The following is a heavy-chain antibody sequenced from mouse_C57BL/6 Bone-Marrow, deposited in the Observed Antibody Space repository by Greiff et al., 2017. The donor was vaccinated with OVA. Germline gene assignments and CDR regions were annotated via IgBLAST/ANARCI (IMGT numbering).Heavy chain of an antibody. V-gene: IGHV1-54*01. CDR3: ARGWLLHPYFDY. Sequence: QVQLQQSGAELVRPGTSVKVSCKASGYAFTNYLIEWVKQRPGQGLEWIGVINPGSGGTNYNEKFKGKATLTADNSSSNAYMQLSSMTSEDSAVYFCARGWLLHPYFDYWGQGTTLTVSS. CDR2: INPGSGGT. CDR1: GYAFTNYL. J-gene: IGHJ2*01. D-gene: IGHD2-3*01.